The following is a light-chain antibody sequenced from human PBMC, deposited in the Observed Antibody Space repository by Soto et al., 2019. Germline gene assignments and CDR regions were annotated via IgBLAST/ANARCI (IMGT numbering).Light chain of an antibody. J-gene: IGKJ1*01. CDR2: GSS. Sequence: DIPMTQSPSSLSASVGDRVTITCRASQAIRNDLAWYQQKPGRAPKRLIYGSSSLQSGVTSRFSGSGSGTEFTLTISSLQPEDFATYYCLQHNVFPRTFGQGTKVEIK. V-gene: IGKV1-17*01. CDR3: LQHNVFPRT. CDR1: QAIRND.